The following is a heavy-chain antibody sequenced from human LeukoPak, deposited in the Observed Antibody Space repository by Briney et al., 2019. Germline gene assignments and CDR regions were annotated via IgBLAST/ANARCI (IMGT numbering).Heavy chain of an antibody. CDR2: ISAYNGNT. D-gene: IGHD4-23*01. V-gene: IGHV1-18*01. CDR1: GYTFTSYG. CDR3: ARVGRWYDFGGYTRGPLKDDAFDI. J-gene: IGHJ3*02. Sequence: ASVKVSCKASGYTFTSYGISWVRQAPGQGLEWMGWISAYNGNTNYAQKLQGRVTMTTDTSTSTAYMELRGLRSEDTAVYYCARVGRWYDFGGYTRGPLKDDAFDIWGQGTMVTVSS.